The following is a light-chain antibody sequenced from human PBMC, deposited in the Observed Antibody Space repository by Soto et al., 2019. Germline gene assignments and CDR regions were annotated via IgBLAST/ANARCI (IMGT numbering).Light chain of an antibody. Sequence: IQMTQAPSTLAGSVGDRVTITCRASQTISSWLAWYQQKPGKAPKLLIYKASTLKSGVPSRFSGSGSGTEFTLTISSLQPDDFATYYCQHYNSYSETFGKGNKVDI. V-gene: IGKV1-5*03. J-gene: IGKJ1*01. CDR1: QTISSW. CDR2: KAS. CDR3: QHYNSYSET.